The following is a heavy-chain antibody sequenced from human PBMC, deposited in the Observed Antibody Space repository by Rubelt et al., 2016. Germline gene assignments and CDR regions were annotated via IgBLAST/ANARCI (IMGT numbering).Heavy chain of an antibody. CDR2: IYYSGRT. J-gene: IGHJ6*02. D-gene: IGHD1-26*01. V-gene: IGHV4-59*01. CDR1: GGSISSYY. CDR3: ARDLKGATGYYYYGMDV. Sequence: QLQLQESGPGLVRPSETLSLTCTVSGGSISSYYWSWIRQPPGKGLEWIGYIYYSGRTNYNPSLKSRVTISVATSKNQFSLKLSSVTAADTAVYYCARDLKGATGYYYYGMDVWGQGTTVTVS.